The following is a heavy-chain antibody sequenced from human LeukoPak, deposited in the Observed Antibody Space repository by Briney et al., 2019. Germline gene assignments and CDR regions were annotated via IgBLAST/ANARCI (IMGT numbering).Heavy chain of an antibody. CDR2: IKQDGSEK. J-gene: IGHJ3*02. CDR1: GFTFSSYW. Sequence: GGSLRLSCAASGFTFSSYWMSWVRQAPGKGLEWVANIKQDGSEKYYVDSVKGRFTISRDNAKKSLYLQMNSLRAEDTAVYYCARPHYGYAFDIWGQGTMVTVSS. D-gene: IGHD3-10*01. V-gene: IGHV3-7*01. CDR3: ARPHYGYAFDI.